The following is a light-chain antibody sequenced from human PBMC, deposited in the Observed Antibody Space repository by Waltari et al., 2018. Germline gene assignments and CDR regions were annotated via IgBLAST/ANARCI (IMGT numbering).Light chain of an antibody. CDR2: GAS. CDR1: RSVSTN. V-gene: IGKV3-15*01. Sequence: EIVMTQSAATLSVSPGERATLSCRASRSVSTNLAWYQQKPGQPPRLLIFGASTRATGFPARFSGSGSGTEFTLTISTMQFEDSAVYYCQQYDNWPPFTFGGGTKVEIK. CDR3: QQYDNWPPFT. J-gene: IGKJ4*01.